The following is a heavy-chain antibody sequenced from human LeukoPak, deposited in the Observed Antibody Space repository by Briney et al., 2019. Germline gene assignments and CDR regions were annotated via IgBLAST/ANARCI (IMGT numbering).Heavy chain of an antibody. CDR3: ARVVATIVVDMEDFQH. CDR2: VSAHGVDK. Sequence: GTSLRLSCAASGFAFSSYAMHWVRQAPGKGLEWLAVVSAHGVDKFYADSVKGRFTISRDNSKSTVYLQMNGLRIEDTAMYYCARVVATIVVDMEDFQHWGQGTLVAVSS. CDR1: GFAFSSYA. D-gene: IGHD5-12*01. J-gene: IGHJ1*01. V-gene: IGHV3-30*04.